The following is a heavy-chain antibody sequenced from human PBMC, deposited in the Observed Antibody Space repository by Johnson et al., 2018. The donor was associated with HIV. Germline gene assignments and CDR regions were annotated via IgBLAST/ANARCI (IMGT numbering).Heavy chain of an antibody. CDR2: ISHDGSHK. Sequence: VHLVESGGGVVQPGRSLRLSCAASGFTFSSYAMHWARQAPGKGLEWVAVISHDGSHKYYADAVKGRFTISRDNSQDTLGMQMNTLRAEDTAVYYCANLQDLPYSSSSKSAFDIWGQGTMVTVSS. V-gene: IGHV3-30*04. J-gene: IGHJ3*02. CDR3: ANLQDLPYSSSSKSAFDI. D-gene: IGHD6-6*01. CDR1: GFTFSSYA.